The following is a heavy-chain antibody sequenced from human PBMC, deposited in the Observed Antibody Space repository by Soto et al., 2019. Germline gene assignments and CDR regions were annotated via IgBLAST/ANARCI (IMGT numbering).Heavy chain of an antibody. CDR1: GGTFGSQG. V-gene: IGHV1-69*13. Sequence: SVKVSCKASGGTFGSQGIAWVRQAPGQGLEWMGGLIAMLGTPTYAKKVQGRATISADESLTSSYLELRSLRSEDTGVYFCARGAMANFDYWGQGTVVTVSS. J-gene: IGHJ4*02. D-gene: IGHD5-18*01. CDR2: LIAMLGTP. CDR3: ARGAMANFDY.